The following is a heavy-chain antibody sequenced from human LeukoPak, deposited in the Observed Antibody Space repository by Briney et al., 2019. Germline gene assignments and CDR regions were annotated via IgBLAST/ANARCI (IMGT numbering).Heavy chain of an antibody. D-gene: IGHD3-9*01. J-gene: IGHJ3*02. V-gene: IGHV3-21*01. CDR2: ISSSGTYV. Sequence: PGGSLRLSPATSGFTFRSYSMNWGRQAPGKGLGWGSSISSSGTYVYYADSVKGRFTISRDNAKNSLSLQMNSLRADDAAVYYCARASSKQLAGYLPDGFDIWGQGTMVTVSS. CDR3: ARASSKQLAGYLPDGFDI. CDR1: GFTFRSYS.